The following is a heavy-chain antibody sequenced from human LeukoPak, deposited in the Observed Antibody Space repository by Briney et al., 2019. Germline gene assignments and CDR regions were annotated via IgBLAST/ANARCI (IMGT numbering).Heavy chain of an antibody. V-gene: IGHV3-48*03. CDR3: ARDMGRSFYRGGDCYLYYYMDV. Sequence: PGGSLRLSCAASGFTFSNYEMNWVRQAPGKGLEWVSYITTSGSTKYYADSVKGRFTISRDNAKNSLYLQMNSLRAEDTAVYYCARDMGRSFYRGGDCYLYYYMDVWGKGTTVTVSS. J-gene: IGHJ6*03. CDR1: GFTFSNYE. D-gene: IGHD2-21*02. CDR2: ITTSGSTK.